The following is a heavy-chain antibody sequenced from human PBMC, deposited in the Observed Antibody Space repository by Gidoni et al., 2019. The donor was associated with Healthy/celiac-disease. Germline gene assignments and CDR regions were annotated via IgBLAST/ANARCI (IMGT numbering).Heavy chain of an antibody. Sequence: EVQLVESGGGLVQPGGSLKLSCAAPGFPFSGSAMHWVRQASGKGLEWVGRIRSKANSYATAYAASVKGRFTISRDDSKNTAYLQMNSLKTEDTAVYYCTSEYYGSGSYYSYYFDYWGQGTLVTVSS. CDR1: GFPFSGSA. CDR2: IRSKANSYAT. CDR3: TSEYYGSGSYYSYYFDY. D-gene: IGHD3-10*01. V-gene: IGHV3-73*01. J-gene: IGHJ4*02.